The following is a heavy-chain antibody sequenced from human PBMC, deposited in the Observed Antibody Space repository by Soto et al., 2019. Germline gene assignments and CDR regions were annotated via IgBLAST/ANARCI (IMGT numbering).Heavy chain of an antibody. Sequence: QVQLVQSGAEVKMPGASVKVSCKASGYTFTNYGFSWVRQAPGQGLQWVGWISAYNGDTNYAQRFQGRVTLTTDTPTTTAYMELRSLSSDDTAVYYCAREPPKSYGSGKGDYWGQGTPVTVSS. CDR2: ISAYNGDT. J-gene: IGHJ4*02. V-gene: IGHV1-18*01. CDR1: GYTFTNYG. D-gene: IGHD3-10*01. CDR3: AREPPKSYGSGKGDY.